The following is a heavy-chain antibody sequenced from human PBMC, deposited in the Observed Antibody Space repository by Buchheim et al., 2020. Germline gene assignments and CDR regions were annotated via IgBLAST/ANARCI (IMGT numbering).Heavy chain of an antibody. CDR1: GGSISNYY. Sequence: QVQLQESGPGLVKPSETLSLTCTVSGGSISNYYWSWIRQPPGKGLEWIGYIFYSGSTNYNPSLKSRVTISVDTSKNQFSLKLSSVTAADTAVYYCARGANWFDPWGQGTL. CDR3: ARGANWFDP. J-gene: IGHJ5*02. V-gene: IGHV4-59*01. CDR2: IFYSGST.